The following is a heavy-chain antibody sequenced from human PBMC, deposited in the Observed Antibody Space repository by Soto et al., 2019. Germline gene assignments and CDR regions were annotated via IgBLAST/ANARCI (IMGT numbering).Heavy chain of an antibody. J-gene: IGHJ6*02. D-gene: IGHD6-6*01. V-gene: IGHV1-69*13. CDR2: IIPIFGTA. CDR1: GGTFSSYA. CDR3: AGSKYSSSSGLGYYYGMDV. Sequence: LVKVSCKASGGTFSSYAISWVRQAPGQGLEWMGGIIPIFGTANYAQKFQGRVTITADESTSTAYMELSSLRSEDTAVYYCAGSKYSSSSGLGYYYGMDVWGQGTTVTVSS.